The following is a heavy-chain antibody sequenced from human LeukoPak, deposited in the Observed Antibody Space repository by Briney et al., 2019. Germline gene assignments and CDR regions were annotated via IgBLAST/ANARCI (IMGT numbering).Heavy chain of an antibody. CDR3: ARVYGNYYMDV. Sequence: SETLSLTCTVSGGSISSSSYYWGWIRQPPGKGLEWIGSLYYSGSTYYNPSLKSRVTISVDTSKNQFSLKLSSVTAADTAVYYCARVYGNYYMDVWGKGTTVTVSS. V-gene: IGHV4-39*07. CDR1: GGSISSSSYY. J-gene: IGHJ6*03. CDR2: LYYSGST. D-gene: IGHD4-17*01.